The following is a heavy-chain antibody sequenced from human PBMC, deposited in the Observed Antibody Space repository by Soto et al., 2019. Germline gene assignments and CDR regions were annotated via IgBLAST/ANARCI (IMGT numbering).Heavy chain of an antibody. CDR1: GFTFSSYS. V-gene: IGHV3-48*01. J-gene: IGHJ4*02. CDR3: ARDLNLGSFDY. CDR2: ISSSSSTI. Sequence: EVQLVESGGGLVQPGGSQRLSCAASGFTFSSYSMNWVRQAPGKGLEWVSYISSSSSTIYYADSVKGRFTISRDNAKNSLYLQMNSLRAEDTAVYYCARDLNLGSFDYWGQGTLVTVSS.